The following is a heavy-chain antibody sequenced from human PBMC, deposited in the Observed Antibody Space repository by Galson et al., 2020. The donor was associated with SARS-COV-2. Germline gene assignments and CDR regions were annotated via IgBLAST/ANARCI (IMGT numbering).Heavy chain of an antibody. Sequence: PGGSLRLSCAASGFRFSRNWMSWVRQAPGKGLQWVANIKQDGSDRYYVDSVKGRFTISSDYDKNSVYLQMNNLTADDTAVYYCARDEDGYNDFWGQGTLVAVSS. CDR1: GFRFSRNW. J-gene: IGHJ4*02. CDR3: ARDEDGYNDF. V-gene: IGHV3-7*01. CDR2: IKQDGSDR. D-gene: IGHD1-20*01.